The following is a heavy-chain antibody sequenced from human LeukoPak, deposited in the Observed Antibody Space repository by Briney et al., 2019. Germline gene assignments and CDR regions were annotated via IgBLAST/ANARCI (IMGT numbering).Heavy chain of an antibody. J-gene: IGHJ4*02. CDR3: ARGGGGYDSKYYFDY. Sequence: SETLSLTCAVYGGSFSSYYWSWIRQPPGKGLEWIGEINHSGSTNYNPSLKSRVTISVDTSKNQFSLKLSSVAAADTAVYYCARGGGGYDSKYYFDYWGQGTLVTVSS. CDR2: INHSGST. D-gene: IGHD5-12*01. V-gene: IGHV4-34*01. CDR1: GGSFSSYY.